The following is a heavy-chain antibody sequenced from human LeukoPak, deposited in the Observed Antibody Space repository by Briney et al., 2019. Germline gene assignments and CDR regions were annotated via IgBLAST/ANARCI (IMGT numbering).Heavy chain of an antibody. CDR3: ARGLQGYGYYYYFDY. CDR2: TSYDGSNK. CDR1: GFTFSSYA. J-gene: IGHJ4*02. Sequence: GRSLRLSCAASGFTFSSYAMHWVRQAPGKGLEWVAVTSYDGSNKYYADSVKGRFTISRDNSKNTLYLQMNSLRAEDTAVYYCARGLQGYGYYYYFDYWGQGTLVTVSS. V-gene: IGHV3-30-3*01. D-gene: IGHD5-18*01.